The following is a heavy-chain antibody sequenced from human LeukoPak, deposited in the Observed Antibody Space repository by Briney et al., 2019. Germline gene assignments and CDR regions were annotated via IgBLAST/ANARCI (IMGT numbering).Heavy chain of an antibody. CDR2: IYYSGST. J-gene: IGHJ3*02. V-gene: IGHV4-39*07. CDR1: GGSISSSSYY. D-gene: IGHD2-15*01. CDR3: ARACSGGSCYTTALDDAFDI. Sequence: SETLSLTCTVSGGSISSSSYYWGWIRQPPGKGLEWIGSIYYSGSTYYNPSLKSRVTISVDTSKNQFSLKLSSVTAADTAVYYCARACSGGSCYTTALDDAFDIWGQGTMVTVSS.